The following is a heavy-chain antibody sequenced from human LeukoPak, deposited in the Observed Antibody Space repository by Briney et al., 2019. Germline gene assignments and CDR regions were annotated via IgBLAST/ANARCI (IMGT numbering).Heavy chain of an antibody. CDR3: ARDSSGYRRGSFDY. Sequence: SETLSLTCTVSGGSISSYYWSWIRQPPGKGLEWSGYIYYSGSTNYNPCLKSRVTMSLDTSNNQFSLKLSSVTAADTAVYYCARDSSGYRRGSFDYWGQGTLVTVSS. CDR1: GGSISSYY. J-gene: IGHJ4*02. D-gene: IGHD3-22*01. V-gene: IGHV4-59*01. CDR2: IYYSGST.